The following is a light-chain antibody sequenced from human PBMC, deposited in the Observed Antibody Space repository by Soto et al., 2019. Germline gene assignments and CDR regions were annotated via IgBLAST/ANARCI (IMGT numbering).Light chain of an antibody. J-gene: IGLJ2*01. CDR1: SSNIGSGYD. CDR3: QSYDSNLNGHVV. CDR2: GNS. V-gene: IGLV1-40*01. Sequence: QAVVTQPPSVSGAPGQRVTISCTGSSSNIGSGYDVHWYQQLPGTAPKLLIYGNSNRPSGVPDRFSGSKSGTSASLAITGLQAEDEADYYCQSYDSNLNGHVVFGGGTKLTVL.